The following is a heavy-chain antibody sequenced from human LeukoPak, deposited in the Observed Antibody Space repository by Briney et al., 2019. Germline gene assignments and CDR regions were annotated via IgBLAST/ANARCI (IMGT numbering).Heavy chain of an antibody. Sequence: PSETLSLTCTVSGGSISSSSYYWGWIRQPPGKGLEWIGSIYHSGSTYYNPSLKSRVTISVDTSKNQFSPKLSSVTAADTAVYYCARAQYNWNDRNVGGAFDIWGQGTMVTVSS. CDR2: IYHSGST. V-gene: IGHV4-39*07. D-gene: IGHD1-20*01. J-gene: IGHJ3*02. CDR3: ARAQYNWNDRNVGGAFDI. CDR1: GGSISSSSYY.